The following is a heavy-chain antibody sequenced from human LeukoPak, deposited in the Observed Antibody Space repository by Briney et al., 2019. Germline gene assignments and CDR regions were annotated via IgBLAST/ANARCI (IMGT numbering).Heavy chain of an antibody. CDR3: ARVASTIVVVNAFDI. J-gene: IGHJ3*02. D-gene: IGHD3-22*01. CDR1: GFTFSDYY. CDR2: ISSNSTYI. V-gene: IGHV3-11*06. Sequence: GGSLRLSCAASGFTFSDYYMSWIRQAPGKGLEWVSSISSNSTYIYYADSLKGRFTISRDNAKNSLYLQMNSLRAEDTAVYYCARVASTIVVVNAFDIWGQGTMVTVSS.